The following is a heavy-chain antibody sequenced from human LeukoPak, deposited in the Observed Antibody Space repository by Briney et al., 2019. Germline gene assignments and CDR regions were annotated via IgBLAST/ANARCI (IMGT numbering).Heavy chain of an antibody. CDR3: ARDQGINFRRCDY. Sequence: ASVKVSCKASGYIFIDYYIHWVRQAPGQGLEWMGWIIPKSGGTNYAQNFQGRVTMTRDTSTSTAYMELSRLRSDDTAVYYCARDQGINFRRCDYWGQGTRVTVSS. D-gene: IGHD2-15*01. J-gene: IGHJ4*02. CDR1: GYIFIDYY. CDR2: IIPKSGGT. V-gene: IGHV1-2*02.